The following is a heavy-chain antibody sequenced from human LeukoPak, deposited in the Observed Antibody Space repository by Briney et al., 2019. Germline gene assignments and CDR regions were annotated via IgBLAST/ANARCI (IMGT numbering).Heavy chain of an antibody. V-gene: IGHV4-59*01. CDR2: IYYSGSN. CDR1: GGSISSYY. CDR3: AKYRRDSSGWYVLDY. J-gene: IGHJ4*02. D-gene: IGHD6-19*01. Sequence: SETLSLTCTVSGGSISSYYWSWIRQPPGKGLEWIGYIYYSGSNNYNPCIKSRVTISVDTSKNQFSLKLSSVTAADTAVYYCAKYRRDSSGWYVLDYWGQGTLVTVSS.